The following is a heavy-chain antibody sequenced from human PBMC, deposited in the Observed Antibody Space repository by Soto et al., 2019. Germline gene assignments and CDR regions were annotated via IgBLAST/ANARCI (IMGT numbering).Heavy chain of an antibody. J-gene: IGHJ4*02. CDR1: GGSIIHYH. CDR3: ARGRHWLDY. Sequence: PSETLSITFAVAGGSIIHYHWSSIRQPPGKGLEWIGYIYYTGSNTYNPTLKSRVTISVDPSKNHFTLILSSVTAADTAMYYCARGRHWLDYWGQGALVTVSS. D-gene: IGHD6-19*01. CDR2: IYYTGSN. V-gene: IGHV4-59*01.